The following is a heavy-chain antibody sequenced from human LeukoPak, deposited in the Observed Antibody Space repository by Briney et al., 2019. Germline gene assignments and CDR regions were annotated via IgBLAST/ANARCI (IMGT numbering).Heavy chain of an antibody. CDR1: GFTFSSYA. CDR3: AKDVHQYRSSGRGY. V-gene: IGHV3-23*01. D-gene: IGHD3-22*01. J-gene: IGHJ4*02. Sequence: PGGSLRLSCAASGFTFSSYAMSWVRQAPGKGLEWVSSISGSGGGTHYADSAKGRFTISRDNSKNTLYLQMNSLRAEDTAVYYCAKDVHQYRSSGRGYWGQGTLVTVSS. CDR2: ISGSGGGT.